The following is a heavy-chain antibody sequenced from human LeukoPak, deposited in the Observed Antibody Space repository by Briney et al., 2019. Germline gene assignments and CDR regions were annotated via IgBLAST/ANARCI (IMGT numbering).Heavy chain of an antibody. CDR2: INPNSGGT. CDR1: GYTVTGYY. D-gene: IGHD6-19*01. V-gene: IGHV1-2*02. J-gene: IGHJ4*02. Sequence: GASVKVSCKASGYTVTGYYMHWVRQAPGQGLGWMGWINPNSGGTNYAQKFQGRVTMTRDTSISTAYMELSRLRSDDTAVYYCAKEASSGWKPAPDYWGQGTLVTVSS. CDR3: AKEASSGWKPAPDY.